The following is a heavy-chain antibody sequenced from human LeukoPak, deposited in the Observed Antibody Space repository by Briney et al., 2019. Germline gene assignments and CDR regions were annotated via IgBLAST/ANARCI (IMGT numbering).Heavy chain of an antibody. CDR2: IYYSGST. Sequence: SETLSLTCTVSGGSMSSSSYYWGWIRQPPGKGLEWIGSIYYSGSTYYNPSLKSRVTISADTSKNQFSLKLSSVTAADTAVYYCARKYDSSGYFGRGSYYLDYWGQGTLVTVSS. V-gene: IGHV4-39*01. D-gene: IGHD3-22*01. J-gene: IGHJ4*02. CDR3: ARKYDSSGYFGRGSYYLDY. CDR1: GGSMSSSSYY.